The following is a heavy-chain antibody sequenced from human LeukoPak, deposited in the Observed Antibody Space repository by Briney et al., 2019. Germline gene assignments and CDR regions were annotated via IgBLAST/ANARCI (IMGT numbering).Heavy chain of an antibody. V-gene: IGHV3-33*08. Sequence: GGSLRLSCAASGFTFSSSWMHWVRQAPGKGLEWVAVIWYDGSNKYYADSVKGRFTISRDNSKNTLYLQMNSLRAEDTAVYYCARYTRQSSSWYKGWFDPWGQGTLVTVSS. D-gene: IGHD6-13*01. CDR3: ARYTRQSSSWYKGWFDP. J-gene: IGHJ5*02. CDR1: GFTFSSSW. CDR2: IWYDGSNK.